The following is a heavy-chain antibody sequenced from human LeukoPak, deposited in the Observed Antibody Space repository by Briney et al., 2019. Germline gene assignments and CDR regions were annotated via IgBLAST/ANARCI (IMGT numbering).Heavy chain of an antibody. CDR1: GYTFTSYD. D-gene: IGHD2-21*02. Sequence: ASVKVSCKASGYTFTSYDINWVRRATGQGLEWMGWMNPNSGNTGYAQKFQGRVTMTRNTSISTAYMELSSLRSEDTAVYYCASEVTTPFAFDIWGQGTMVTVSS. J-gene: IGHJ3*02. CDR3: ASEVTTPFAFDI. V-gene: IGHV1-8*01. CDR2: MNPNSGNT.